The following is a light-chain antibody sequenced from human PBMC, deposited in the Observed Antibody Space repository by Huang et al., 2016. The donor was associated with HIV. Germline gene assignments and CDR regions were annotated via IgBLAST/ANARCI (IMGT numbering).Light chain of an antibody. CDR1: QSVSSGC. CDR3: QQYGSSPAT. J-gene: IGKJ4*01. Sequence: VLTQSPGTLSLSPGERTTLSCRASQSVSSGCLAWYQQKRGQAPRLLISGTSTRATGIPGRCGGGGSGTDFPLTSSRLQPEDFAVYYCQQYGSSPATFGQGTKVEV. CDR2: GTS. V-gene: IGKV3-20*01.